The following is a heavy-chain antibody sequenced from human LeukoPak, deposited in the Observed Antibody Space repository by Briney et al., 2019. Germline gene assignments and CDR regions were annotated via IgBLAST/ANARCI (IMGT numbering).Heavy chain of an antibody. CDR2: FDPEDGET. CDR3: AIRYSGYGEIDY. Sequence: ASVKVSCKVSGYTLTELSMHWVRQAPGKGLEWMGGFDPEDGETIYAQKFQGRVTMTEDTSTDTAYMELSSLRSEDTAVYYCAIRYSGYGEIDYWGQGTLVTVSS. V-gene: IGHV1-24*01. D-gene: IGHD5-12*01. J-gene: IGHJ4*02. CDR1: GYTLTELS.